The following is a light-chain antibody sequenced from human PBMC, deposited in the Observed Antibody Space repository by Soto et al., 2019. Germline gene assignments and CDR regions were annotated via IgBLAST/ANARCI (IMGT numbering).Light chain of an antibody. CDR2: GTS. J-gene: IGKJ2*01. CDR1: QNVGSN. CDR3: QQYNNWPHT. Sequence: EIVMTQSPVTLSGSPGERAALSCRASQNVGSNFAWYQQRPGQAPRVLIYGTSTRATGVPARFSGSGSGTDFTLTISSLQSEDFAVYYCQQYNNWPHTFGQGTRLEIK. V-gene: IGKV3-15*01.